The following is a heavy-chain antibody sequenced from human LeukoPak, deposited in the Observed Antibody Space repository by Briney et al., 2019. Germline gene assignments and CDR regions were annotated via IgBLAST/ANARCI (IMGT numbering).Heavy chain of an antibody. CDR1: GGSISSYY. CDR3: ARYHRGSYYFDY. V-gene: IGHV4-59*01. J-gene: IGHJ4*02. Sequence: SETLSLTCTVSGGSISSYYWSWIRQPPGKGLERIGYIYYGGGTSYNPSLKSRVTISVDTSKNQLSLKLSSVTAADTAVYYCARYHRGSYYFDYWGQGTLVTVSS. D-gene: IGHD1-26*01. CDR2: IYYGGGT.